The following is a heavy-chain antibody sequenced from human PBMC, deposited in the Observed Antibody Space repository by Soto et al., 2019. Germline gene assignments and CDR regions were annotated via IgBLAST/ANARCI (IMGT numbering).Heavy chain of an antibody. CDR2: INDSGNI. V-gene: IGHV4-34*01. D-gene: IGHD3-10*01. CDR3: ARGLILWFGELSRRGGYYYYVDV. Sequence: QVQLQQWGAGLLKPSETLSLTCAVYGGSLSGYQWTWIRQTPGKGLEWIGEINDSGNINYNPSLKSRVTILLDTPRKQISLKLSSVTAADSAVYYCARGLILWFGELSRRGGYYYYVDVWDKGTTVTVSS. J-gene: IGHJ6*03. CDR1: GGSLSGYQ.